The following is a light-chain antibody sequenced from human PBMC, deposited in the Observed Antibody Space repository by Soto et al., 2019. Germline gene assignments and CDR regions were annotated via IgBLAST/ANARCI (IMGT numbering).Light chain of an antibody. CDR2: DVX. V-gene: IGLV2-14*01. J-gene: IGLJ2*01. CDR3: SSYTSSSTLNVV. Sequence: QSALTQPASVSGSPGQSITISCTGTSSDVGGYNYVSWYQQHPGKAPKLMIYDVXNRPSGVSNRFSGSKSGNTASLTISGLQAEDEADYYCSSYTSSSTLNVVFGGGTKLTVL. CDR1: SSDVGGYNY.